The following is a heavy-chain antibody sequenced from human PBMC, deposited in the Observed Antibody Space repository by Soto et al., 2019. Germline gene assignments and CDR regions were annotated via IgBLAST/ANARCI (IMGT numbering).Heavy chain of an antibody. CDR1: GGSISSYY. J-gene: IGHJ4*02. Sequence: PSETLSLTCTVSGGSISSYYWSWIRQPPGKGLEWIGYIYYSGSTNYNPSLKSRVTISVDTSKNQFSLKLSSVTAADTAVYYCARSEMVYAIVDYWGQGTLVTVSS. V-gene: IGHV4-59*01. CDR2: IYYSGST. CDR3: ARSEMVYAIVDY. D-gene: IGHD2-8*01.